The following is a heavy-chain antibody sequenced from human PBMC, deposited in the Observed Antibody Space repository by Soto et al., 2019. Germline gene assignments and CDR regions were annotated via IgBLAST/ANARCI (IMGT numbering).Heavy chain of an antibody. CDR1: GGSISSSS. Sequence: LSLTCTVSGGSISSSSYYWGWIRQPPGKGLEWVAVISYDGSNKYYADSVKGRFTISRDNSKNTLYLQMNSLRAEDTAVYYCAADDYSSNYWGQGTLVTVSS. V-gene: IGHV3-30-3*01. D-gene: IGHD4-4*01. J-gene: IGHJ4*02. CDR2: ISYDGSNK. CDR3: AADDYSSNY.